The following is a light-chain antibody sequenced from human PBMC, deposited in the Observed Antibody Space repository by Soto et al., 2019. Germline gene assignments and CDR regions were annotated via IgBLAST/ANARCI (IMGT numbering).Light chain of an antibody. CDR2: DVS. CDR1: SSDVGGYNY. V-gene: IGLV2-11*01. J-gene: IGLJ2*01. CDR3: CSYAGTYSVV. Sequence: QSALTQPRSVSGSPGQSVTISCTGTSSDVGGYNYVSWYQQHPGKAPKLIIYDVSKRPSGVPDRFSGSKSGNTASLTISGLQAEDEADYCCCSYAGTYSVVFGGGTKLTVL.